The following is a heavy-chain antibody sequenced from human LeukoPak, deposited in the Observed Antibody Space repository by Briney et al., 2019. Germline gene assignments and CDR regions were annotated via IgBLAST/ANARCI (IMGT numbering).Heavy chain of an antibody. CDR1: RFSLNNCA. CDR2: IIGSSGST. CDR3: AKGAYDYVEIAYFDY. D-gene: IGHD5-12*01. V-gene: IGHV3-23*01. J-gene: IGHJ4*02. Sequence: RGSRVAARFSLNNCAMNWVRQAPGKRLEWVSLIIGSSGSTFYADSVKGRFTISRDKSKNTLYLQMNSLRAEDTAVYYCAKGAYDYVEIAYFDYWGQGSLVTVSS.